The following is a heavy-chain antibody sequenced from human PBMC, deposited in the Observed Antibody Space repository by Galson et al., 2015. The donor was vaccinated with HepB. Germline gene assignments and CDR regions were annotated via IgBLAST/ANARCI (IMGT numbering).Heavy chain of an antibody. V-gene: IGHV2-5*02. CDR2: IFWDDGQ. J-gene: IGHJ4*02. CDR3: AHMDLGLTSFAY. Sequence: PALVKPTQTLTLTCTFSGFSLNSRGVGVGWIRQPPGKALEWLALIFWDDGQRYTSLLKSRLSVTKDTSKNQVVLKLTSVDPVDTATYYCAHMDLGLTSFAYWGQGTLVTVSS. D-gene: IGHD3/OR15-3a*01. CDR1: GFSLNSRGVG.